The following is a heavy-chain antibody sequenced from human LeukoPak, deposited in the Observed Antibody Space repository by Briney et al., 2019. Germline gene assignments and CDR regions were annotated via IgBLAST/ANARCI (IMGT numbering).Heavy chain of an antibody. Sequence: PGGSLRLSCAASGFTFSSYAMNWVRQAPGKGLEWVSGISGRGGGTYYADSVKGRFTISRDNSKSTLYLQMSSLRAEDTAVYYCAKDHGTNVYDPFDYWGQGTLVTVSS. CDR3: AKDHGTNVYDPFDY. D-gene: IGHD2-8*01. CDR2: ISGRGGGT. CDR1: GFTFSSYA. J-gene: IGHJ4*02. V-gene: IGHV3-23*01.